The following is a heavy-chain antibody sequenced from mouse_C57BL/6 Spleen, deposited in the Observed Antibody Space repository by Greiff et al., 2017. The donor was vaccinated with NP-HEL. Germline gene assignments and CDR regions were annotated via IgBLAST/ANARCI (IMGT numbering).Heavy chain of an antibody. V-gene: IGHV1-78*01. CDR2: IYPRDGST. CDR3: ARPYYYGRCYAMDY. Sequence: VKLQESDAELVKPGASVKISCKVSGYTFTDYTIHWMKQRPEQGLEWIGYIYPRDGSTKYNEKFKGKATLTADKSSSTAYMQLNSLTSEDSAVYVCARPYYYGRCYAMDYWGQGTSVTVSS. J-gene: IGHJ4*01. CDR1: GYTFTDYT. D-gene: IGHD1-1*01.